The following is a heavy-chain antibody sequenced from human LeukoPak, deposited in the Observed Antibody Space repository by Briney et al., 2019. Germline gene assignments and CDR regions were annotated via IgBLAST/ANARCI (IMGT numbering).Heavy chain of an antibody. D-gene: IGHD6-19*01. CDR2: IRGSGGGT. V-gene: IGHV3-23*01. Sequence: GGSLRLSCAASGFTFSSYAMSWVRQAPGKGLEWVSTIRGSGGGTYYADSVKGRFTISRDNSKNTLYLQMNSLRDEDAALYYCAKAGIGVVGYFDYWGQGTLVTVSS. J-gene: IGHJ4*02. CDR1: GFTFSSYA. CDR3: AKAGIGVVGYFDY.